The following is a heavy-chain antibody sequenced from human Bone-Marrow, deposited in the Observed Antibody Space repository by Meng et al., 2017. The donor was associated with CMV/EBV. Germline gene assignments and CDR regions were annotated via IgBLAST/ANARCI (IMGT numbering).Heavy chain of an antibody. V-gene: IGHV3-74*01. Sequence: EVQLXXXXXGLVXPXXXLRLXXXASGFTFSSYWMHWVRQAPGKGLVWVSRINSDGSSTSYADSVKGRFTISRDNAKNTLYLQMNSLRAEDTAVYYCARGAYYDSSGYYSVAWFDPWGQGTLVTVSS. CDR2: INSDGSST. CDR1: GFTFSSYW. CDR3: ARGAYYDSSGYYSVAWFDP. D-gene: IGHD3-22*01. J-gene: IGHJ5*02.